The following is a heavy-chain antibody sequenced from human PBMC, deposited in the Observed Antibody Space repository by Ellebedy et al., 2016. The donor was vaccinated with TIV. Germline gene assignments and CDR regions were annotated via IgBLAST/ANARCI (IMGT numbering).Heavy chain of an antibody. CDR1: GSTFIDQY. Sequence: AASVKVSCKAYGSTFIDQYMHWVRQAPGQGLEWMGGIIPILGKANYAQKFQGRVTITADESTYTAYMELSSLRSEDTAVYYCARVGNYYGGNPSYYFDYWGQGTLVTVSS. D-gene: IGHD4-23*01. CDR2: IIPILGKA. CDR3: ARVGNYYGGNPSYYFDY. V-gene: IGHV1-69*10. J-gene: IGHJ4*02.